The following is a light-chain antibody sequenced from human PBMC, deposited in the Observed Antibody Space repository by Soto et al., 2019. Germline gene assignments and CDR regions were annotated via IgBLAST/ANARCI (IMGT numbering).Light chain of an antibody. V-gene: IGLV4-69*01. J-gene: IGLJ3*02. CDR1: SGHRSYA. CDR3: QTWGTAIRV. Sequence: QLVLTQSPSASASLGASVKLTCTLSSGHRSYAIAWHQQQPEKGPRYLMKVNSDGSHSKGDGIPDRFSGSSSGAERYLTISSLQSEDEADYYCQTWGTAIRVLGGGTKLTVL. CDR2: VNSDGSH.